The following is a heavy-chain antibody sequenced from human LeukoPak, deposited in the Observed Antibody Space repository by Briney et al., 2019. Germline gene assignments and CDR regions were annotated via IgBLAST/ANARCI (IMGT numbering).Heavy chain of an antibody. Sequence: ASVKVSCKASGYTFTSYDINWVRQATGQGLEWMGWMNPNSGNTGYAQKFQGRVTMTRNTSISTAYMELSSLRSEDTAVYYCARGAPSYYYDSSGYYSSLDAFDIWGQGTMVTVSS. D-gene: IGHD3-22*01. V-gene: IGHV1-8*01. CDR1: GYTFTSYD. CDR2: MNPNSGNT. J-gene: IGHJ3*02. CDR3: ARGAPSYYYDSSGYYSSLDAFDI.